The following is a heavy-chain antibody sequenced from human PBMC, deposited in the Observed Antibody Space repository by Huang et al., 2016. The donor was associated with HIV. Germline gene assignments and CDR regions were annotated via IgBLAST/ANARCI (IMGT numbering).Heavy chain of an antibody. CDR1: GYTFTMYG. CDR2: ISGYNGNT. J-gene: IGHJ4*02. CDR3: ARDLWSYYDSGGYSPADY. V-gene: IGHV1-18*01. Sequence: QVQLVQSGDEVKKPGASVKVSCKTSGYTFTMYGINWVRQASGQGREWMGGISGYNGNTNSAQKFQGRVTMTTDTSTTTAYLELRSLRSDDTAVYCCARDLWSYYDSGGYSPADYWGQGTLVTVSS. D-gene: IGHD3-22*01.